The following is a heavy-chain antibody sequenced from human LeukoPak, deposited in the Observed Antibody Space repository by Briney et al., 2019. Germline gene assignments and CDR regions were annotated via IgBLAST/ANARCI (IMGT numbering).Heavy chain of an antibody. CDR1: GFTFSDYY. V-gene: IGHV3-11*01. CDR2: ISRSSGTI. D-gene: IGHD2-21*01. Sequence: NPGGSLRLSCAASGFTFSDYYMTWIRQAPGKGREWVSHISRSSGTIYYADSVQGRFTVSRDNGKKSLYLQMSYLRAEDTAVYYCVREAKMTNILWGQGTLVTVSS. J-gene: IGHJ4*02. CDR3: VREAKMTNIL.